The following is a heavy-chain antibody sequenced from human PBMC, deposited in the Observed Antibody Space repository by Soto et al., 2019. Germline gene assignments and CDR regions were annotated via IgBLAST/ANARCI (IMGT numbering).Heavy chain of an antibody. V-gene: IGHV6-1*01. D-gene: IGHD3-9*01. CDR1: WDSVSSNSAV. Sequence: QVQLQQSGPGLVKPSQTLSLTCAISWDSVSSNSAVWNWIRQSPSRGLEWLGRTYYRSQWHYEYAVFVQSRISIEPDTSKNHFSLQLNSVNHEAKAVYYCVRLVGNSWLDHWGQGTLVTVSS. CDR3: VRLVGNSWLDH. J-gene: IGHJ4*02. CDR2: TYYRSQWHY.